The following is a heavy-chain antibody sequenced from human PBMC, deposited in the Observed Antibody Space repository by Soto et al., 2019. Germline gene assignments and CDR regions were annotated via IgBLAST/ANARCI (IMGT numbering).Heavy chain of an antibody. J-gene: IGHJ3*02. D-gene: IGHD6-19*01. CDR2: IYTSGST. CDR3: ARGYSSGWYVNAFDI. Sequence: SETLSLTCTVSGGSISSYYWSWIRQPAGKGLEWIGRIYTSGSTNYNPSPKSRVTMSVDTSKNQFSLKLSSVTAADTAVYYCARGYSSGWYVNAFDIWGQGTMVTVSS. CDR1: GGSISSYY. V-gene: IGHV4-4*07.